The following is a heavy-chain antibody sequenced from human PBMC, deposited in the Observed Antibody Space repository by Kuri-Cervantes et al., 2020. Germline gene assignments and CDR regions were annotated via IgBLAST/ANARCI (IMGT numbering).Heavy chain of an antibody. D-gene: IGHD3-10*01. CDR2: ITSSSNAI. CDR1: GFTFSTSS. Sequence: GGSLRLSCAASGFTFSTSSMTWVRQAPGKGLEGVSSITSSSNAIYYADSVKGRFTISRDNAKNSLYLQMNSLRAEDTAVYYCARGGGRELDWFDPWGQGTLVTVSS. V-gene: IGHV3-48*04. J-gene: IGHJ5*02. CDR3: ARGGGRELDWFDP.